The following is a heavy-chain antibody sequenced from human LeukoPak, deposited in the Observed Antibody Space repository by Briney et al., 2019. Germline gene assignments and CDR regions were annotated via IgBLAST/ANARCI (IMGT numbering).Heavy chain of an antibody. V-gene: IGHV3-74*01. CDR3: ARAYDYSNYGGY. CDR1: GFTFSSYW. J-gene: IGHJ4*02. Sequence: GGPLRLSCAASGFTFSSYWMHWVRHAPGKGLVWVSRINSDGSSTSYADSVKGRFTISRDNPKNTLYLQMNSLRAEDTAVYYCARAYDYSNYGGYWGQGTLVTVSS. CDR2: INSDGSST. D-gene: IGHD4-4*01.